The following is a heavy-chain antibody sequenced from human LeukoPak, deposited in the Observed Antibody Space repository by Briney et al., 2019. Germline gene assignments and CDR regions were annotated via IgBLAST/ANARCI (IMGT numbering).Heavy chain of an antibody. CDR1: GYTFTSNY. CDR3: ARVRSGY. Sequence: ASVKVSCKAFGYTFTSNYMHWVRQAPGQGPEWMGVISPSGGSTTYAQKFQGRVTLTRDMSTSTDYLELSSLRSEDTAVYYCARVRSGYWGQGTLVTVSS. D-gene: IGHD3-3*01. CDR2: ISPSGGST. J-gene: IGHJ4*02. V-gene: IGHV1-46*01.